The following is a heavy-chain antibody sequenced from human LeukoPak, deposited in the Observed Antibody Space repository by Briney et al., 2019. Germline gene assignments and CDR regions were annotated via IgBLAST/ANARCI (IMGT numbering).Heavy chain of an antibody. J-gene: IGHJ4*02. D-gene: IGHD1-26*01. CDR3: ARTTPHGSADY. V-gene: IGHV4-34*01. CDR1: GGSFSGYY. CDR2: INHRGST. Sequence: SETLSLTCGVYGGSFSGYYWSWIRQPPGKGLEWIGEINHRGSTNYNPSLKSRVSISLDTSKNHFSLELSSVTAADTAVYYCARTTPHGSADYWGQGTLVTVSS.